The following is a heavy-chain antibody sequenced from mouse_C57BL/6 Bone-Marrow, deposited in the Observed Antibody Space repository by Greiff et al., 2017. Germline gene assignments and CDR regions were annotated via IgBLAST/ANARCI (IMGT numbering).Heavy chain of an antibody. CDR1: GYTFTSYW. CDR3: ARFSGFDY. Sequence: QVQLQQPGAELVMPGASVKLSCKASGYTFTSYWMHWVKQRPGQGLEWIGELDPSDSYTNYTHKFTGKSTLTADTSSSTAYMQLSSLTSEKAAGYYCARFSGFDYWGQGTTLTVSS. J-gene: IGHJ2*01. V-gene: IGHV1-69*01. CDR2: LDPSDSYT. D-gene: IGHD3-1*01.